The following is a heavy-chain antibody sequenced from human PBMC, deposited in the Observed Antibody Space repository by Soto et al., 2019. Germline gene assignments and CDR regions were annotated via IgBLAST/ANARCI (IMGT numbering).Heavy chain of an antibody. CDR1: GFTFSSYA. CDR3: AKDRYYYYSSGYYDY. J-gene: IGHJ4*02. D-gene: IGHD3-22*01. V-gene: IGHV3-23*01. CDR2: SSGSGGST. Sequence: PGGSLRLPCAASGFTFSSYAMSCARQAPGKGLEGASASSGSGGSTYYADSVKGWFAISRDNSKNTLYLQMNSLRAEDTAVYYCAKDRYYYYSSGYYDYWGQGTLVTVSS.